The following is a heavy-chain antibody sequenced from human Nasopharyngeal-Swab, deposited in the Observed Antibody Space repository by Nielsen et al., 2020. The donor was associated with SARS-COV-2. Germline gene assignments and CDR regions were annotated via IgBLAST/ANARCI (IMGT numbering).Heavy chain of an antibody. J-gene: IGHJ3*02. V-gene: IGHV3-53*01. CDR3: ARWEPHDAFDI. D-gene: IGHD1-26*01. CDR2: IYSGGST. Sequence: GESLKIPCAASGFTVSSNYMSWVRQAPGKGLEWVSVIYSGGSTYYADSVKGRFTISRDNSKNTLYLQMNSLRAEDTAVYYCARWEPHDAFDIWGQGTMVTVSS. CDR1: GFTVSSNY.